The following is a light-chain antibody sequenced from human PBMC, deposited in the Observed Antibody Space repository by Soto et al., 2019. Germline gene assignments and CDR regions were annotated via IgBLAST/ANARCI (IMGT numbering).Light chain of an antibody. CDR3: SSYTNTGTVV. V-gene: IGLV2-23*01. Sequence: QSALTQPASVSGSPGQSITISCTATSSDAGNYNLVSWYQQHPGKAPKLMIYEGSLRTSGVSHRFSASKSGIPASLTISGLQTEDEADYYCSSYTNTGTVVFGGGTKVTVL. CDR2: EGS. J-gene: IGLJ2*01. CDR1: SSDAGNYNL.